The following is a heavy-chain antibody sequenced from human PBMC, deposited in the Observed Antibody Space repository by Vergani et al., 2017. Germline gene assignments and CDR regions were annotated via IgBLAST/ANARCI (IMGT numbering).Heavy chain of an antibody. V-gene: IGHV1-46*01. D-gene: IGHD6-13*01. CDR2: INPNGGST. CDR3: ASGLTEQQLVRGVGNYYYYMDV. Sequence: QVQLVQSGAEVKKPGASVKVSCKASGYTFTSYYMHWVRPAPGQGLEWMGIINPNGGSTSYAQKFQGRVTMTRDTSTSTVYMELSSLRSEDAAVYYCASGLTEQQLVRGVGNYYYYMDVWGKGTTVTVSS. CDR1: GYTFTSYY. J-gene: IGHJ6*03.